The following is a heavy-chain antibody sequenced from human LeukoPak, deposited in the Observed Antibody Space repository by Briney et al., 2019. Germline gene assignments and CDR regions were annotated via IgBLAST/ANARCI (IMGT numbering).Heavy chain of an antibody. V-gene: IGHV3-23*01. J-gene: IGHJ1*01. D-gene: IGHD2-2*02. CDR2: ISPSGTNT. CDR3: ARDPLVYM. CDR1: GATFSSYT. Sequence: GGSLRLSCAASGATFSSYTMSWVRQAPGKGLEWVSGISPSGTNTYHANSVKGRFTISRDNVKNTVYLQMNSLRAEDTAVYYCARDPLVYMWGQGSLVTVSS.